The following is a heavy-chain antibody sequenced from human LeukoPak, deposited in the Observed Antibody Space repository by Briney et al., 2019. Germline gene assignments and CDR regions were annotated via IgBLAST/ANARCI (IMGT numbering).Heavy chain of an antibody. Sequence: GGSLRLSCAASGFTFNSYAMSWVRQAPGKGLQWVSGITNNGDNTYYADSVKGRFTISRDNSKNTLYLQMNSLRVEDTAIYYCAKDRRSGWPDDAFEIWGQGTMVTVSS. D-gene: IGHD6-19*01. CDR2: ITNNGDNT. CDR1: GFTFNSYA. V-gene: IGHV3-23*01. CDR3: AKDRRSGWPDDAFEI. J-gene: IGHJ3*02.